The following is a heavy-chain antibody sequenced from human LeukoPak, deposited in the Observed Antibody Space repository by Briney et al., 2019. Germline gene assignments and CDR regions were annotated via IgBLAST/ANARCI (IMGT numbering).Heavy chain of an antibody. J-gene: IGHJ5*02. CDR3: AKSKEDCCGSFDP. D-gene: IGHD2-15*01. V-gene: IGHV3-23*01. CDR2: ISGSSGTT. Sequence: PGGSLRLSCAASGFTFSSYSMTWVRQAPGKGLEWVSSISGSSGTTYYADSVMGRFTISRDNSKNTLYLQMKSLRAEDTAVYYCAKSKEDCCGSFDPWGQGALVTVSS. CDR1: GFTFSSYS.